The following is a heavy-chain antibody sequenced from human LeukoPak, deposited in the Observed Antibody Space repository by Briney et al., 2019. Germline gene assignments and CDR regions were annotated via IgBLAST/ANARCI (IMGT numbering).Heavy chain of an antibody. CDR1: GFAFSSYG. Sequence: GGSPRLSCAASGFAFSSYGMHWVRQAPGKGLEWVAVISYDGSNKYYADSVKGRFTISRDNSKNTLYLQMNSLRAEDTAVYYCASDNREQQLVPPTFDYWGQGTLVTVSS. D-gene: IGHD6-13*01. CDR3: ASDNREQQLVPPTFDY. CDR2: ISYDGSNK. V-gene: IGHV3-30*03. J-gene: IGHJ4*02.